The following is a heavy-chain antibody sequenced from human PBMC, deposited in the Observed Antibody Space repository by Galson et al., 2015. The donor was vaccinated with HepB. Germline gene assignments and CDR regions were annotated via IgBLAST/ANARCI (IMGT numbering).Heavy chain of an antibody. Sequence: SVKVSCKVSGYTLTEFSMHWVRQAPGKGLEWMGDFDPEDGETMYAQKFQGRVTMTEDTSTDTAYMELSSLKSEDTAVYYCATDLLGSYYNSDNYADYWGQGTLVTVSS. J-gene: IGHJ4*01. D-gene: IGHD3-10*01. V-gene: IGHV1-24*01. CDR1: GYTLTEFS. CDR2: FDPEDGET. CDR3: ATDLLGSYYNSDNYADY.